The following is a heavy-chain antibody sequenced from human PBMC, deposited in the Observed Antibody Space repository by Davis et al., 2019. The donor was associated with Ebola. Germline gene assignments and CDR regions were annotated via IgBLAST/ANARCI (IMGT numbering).Heavy chain of an antibody. V-gene: IGHV3-48*03. J-gene: IGHJ6*02. D-gene: IGHD3-3*01. CDR2: ISSSGSTI. CDR3: ARQDDRITIFGVVNYYYYGMDV. Sequence: PGESLKISCAASGFTFSSYAMSWVRQAPGNCLSFVSYISSSGSTIYYADSVKGRFTISRDNAKNSLYLQMNSLRAEDTAVYYCARQDDRITIFGVVNYYYYGMDVWGQGTTVTVSS. CDR1: GFTFSSYA.